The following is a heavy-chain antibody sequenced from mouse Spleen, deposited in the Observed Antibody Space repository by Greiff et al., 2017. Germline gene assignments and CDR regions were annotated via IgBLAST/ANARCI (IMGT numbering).Heavy chain of an antibody. CDR2: IDPETGGT. Sequence: QVQLKQSGAELVRPGASVTLSCKASGYTFTDYEMHWVKQTPVHGLEWIGAIDPETGGTAYNQKFKGKAILTADKSSSTAYMELRSLTSEDSAVYYCTRTTTVVARYAMDYWGQGTSVTVSS. D-gene: IGHD1-1*01. CDR3: TRTTTVVARYAMDY. CDR1: GYTFTDYE. V-gene: IGHV1-15*01. J-gene: IGHJ4*01.